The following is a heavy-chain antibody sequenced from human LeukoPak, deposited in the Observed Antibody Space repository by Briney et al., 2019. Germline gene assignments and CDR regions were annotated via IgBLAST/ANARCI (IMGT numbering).Heavy chain of an antibody. J-gene: IGHJ1*01. CDR1: GFTFSSYG. CDR3: AKGKKGSAITMIVVVRNAEYFQH. CDR2: ISYDGSNK. D-gene: IGHD3-22*01. V-gene: IGHV3-30*18. Sequence: GGSLRLSCAASGFTFSSYGMHWVRQAPGKGLEWVAVISYDGSNKYYADSVKGRFTISRDNSRNTLYLQMNNLRAEDTAVYYCAKGKKGSAITMIVVVRNAEYFQHWGQGTLVTVSS.